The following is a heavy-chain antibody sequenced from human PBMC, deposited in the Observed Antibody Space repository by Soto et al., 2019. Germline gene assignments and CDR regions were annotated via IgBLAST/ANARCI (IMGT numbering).Heavy chain of an antibody. J-gene: IGHJ4*02. D-gene: IGHD3-9*01. CDR1: GFTFSSYA. Sequence: GGSLRLSCAASGFTFSSYAMHWVRQAPGKGLEWVAVISYDGSNKYYADSVKGRFTISRDNSKNTLYLQMNSLRAEDTAVYYCARDPHVLRYFDWLNWPVAYWGQGTLVTVSS. CDR2: ISYDGSNK. CDR3: ARDPHVLRYFDWLNWPVAY. V-gene: IGHV3-30-3*01.